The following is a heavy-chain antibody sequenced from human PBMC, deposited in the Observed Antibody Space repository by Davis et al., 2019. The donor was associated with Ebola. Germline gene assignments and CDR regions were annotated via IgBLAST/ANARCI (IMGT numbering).Heavy chain of an antibody. CDR1: GFTFDDYA. CDR3: AKRDYGDYYFDY. CDR2: ISWNSGSL. J-gene: IGHJ4*02. D-gene: IGHD4-17*01. V-gene: IGHV3-9*01. Sequence: PGGSLRLSCAASGFTFDDYAMHWVRQAPGKGLEWVSGISWNSGSLGYADSVKGRFTISRDHAKNSLYLQMNSLRAEDTALYYCAKRDYGDYYFDYWGQGTLVTVSS.